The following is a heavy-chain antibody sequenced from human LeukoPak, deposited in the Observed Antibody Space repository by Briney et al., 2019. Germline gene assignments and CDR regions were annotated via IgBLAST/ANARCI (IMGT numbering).Heavy chain of an antibody. V-gene: IGHV4-4*07. Sequence: SDTLSLPRSVPGGSISSYHWRWIRQPAGKALEWSGRIYTSGSTNHNPSLQGRVNIAVDTSKNQFSQEVRSRTAADTRGVYLGRDHDAFDIWGQGTMFTVSS. CDR3: GRDHDAFDI. CDR1: GGSISSYH. CDR2: IYTSGST. J-gene: IGHJ3*02.